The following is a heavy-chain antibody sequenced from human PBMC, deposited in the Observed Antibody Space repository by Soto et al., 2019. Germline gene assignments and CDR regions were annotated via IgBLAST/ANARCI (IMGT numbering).Heavy chain of an antibody. CDR1: GFTFSDYY. D-gene: IGHD3-22*01. J-gene: IGHJ4*02. V-gene: IGHV3-11*01. CDR3: APNPRPRTYYYDSSGGEPFDY. CDR2: ISSSGSTI. Sequence: GGSLRLSCAASGFTFSDYYMSWIRQAPGKGLEWVSYISSSGSTIYYADSVKGRFTISRDNAQNPLYLQMNSLRAEDTAVYYCAPNPRPRTYYYDSSGGEPFDYWGQGTLVTVSS.